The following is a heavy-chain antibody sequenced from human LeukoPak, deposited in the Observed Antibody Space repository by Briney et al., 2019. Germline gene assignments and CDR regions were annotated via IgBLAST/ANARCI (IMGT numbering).Heavy chain of an antibody. J-gene: IGHJ5*02. CDR3: VGCSGGTCTGNWLDP. Sequence: GGSLRLSCPPSGFTFSTYSMSCVRQAPGKGLEWVSGIGGSAGDTFYAGSVKGRFTISRDNSKNTLYLQMNSLRVEDTAVYHCVGCSGGTCTGNWLDPWGQGTLVTVSS. CDR2: IGGSAGDT. D-gene: IGHD2-15*01. V-gene: IGHV3-23*01. CDR1: GFTFSTYS.